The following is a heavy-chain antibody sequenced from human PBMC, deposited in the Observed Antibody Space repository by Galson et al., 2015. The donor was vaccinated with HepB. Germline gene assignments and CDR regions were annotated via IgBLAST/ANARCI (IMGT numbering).Heavy chain of an antibody. CDR1: GFTFSGSA. CDR3: TSRVFSGEPAAMIDY. V-gene: IGHV3-73*01. Sequence: SLRLSCAASGFTFSGSAMHWVRQASGKGLEWVGRIRSKANSYATAYAASVKGRFTISRDDSKNTAYLQMNSLKTEDTAVYYCTSRVFSGEPAAMIDYWGQGTLVTVSS. D-gene: IGHD2-2*01. CDR2: IRSKANSYAT. J-gene: IGHJ4*02.